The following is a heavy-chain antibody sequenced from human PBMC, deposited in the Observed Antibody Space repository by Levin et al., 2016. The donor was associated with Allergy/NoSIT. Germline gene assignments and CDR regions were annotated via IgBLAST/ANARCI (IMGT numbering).Heavy chain of an antibody. V-gene: IGHV3-7*01. J-gene: IGHJ4*02. CDR2: INHDGSEK. CDR3: ARSGGDFDYVWGSYRDFDH. D-gene: IGHD3-16*02. Sequence: GESLKISCAASGFMFTTYWMSWVRQAPGKGLEWVANINHDGSEKYFLDSVKGRFTISRDNAKNFLYLQMNSLRAEDTAVYYCARSGGDFDYVWGSYRDFDHWGQGALVTVSS. CDR1: GFMFTTYW.